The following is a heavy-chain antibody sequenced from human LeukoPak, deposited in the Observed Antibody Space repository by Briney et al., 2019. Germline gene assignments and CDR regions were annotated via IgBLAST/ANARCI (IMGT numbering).Heavy chain of an antibody. CDR3: VKAREDCSTSGCFLEY. CDR1: GFTFSSSP. J-gene: IGHJ4*02. D-gene: IGHD2-2*01. V-gene: IGHV3-64D*06. CDR2: ISTDGKPA. Sequence: GGSLRLSCSASGFTFSSSPIHWVRQAPGKGLEYVTTISTDGKPAFYADSVKGRFTISRDNSKNTVSLQMSSLSAEDSAVYYSVKAREDCSTSGCFLEYWGQGTLVTVSS.